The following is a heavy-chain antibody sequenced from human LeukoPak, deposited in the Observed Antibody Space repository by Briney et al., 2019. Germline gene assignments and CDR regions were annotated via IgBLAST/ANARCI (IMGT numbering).Heavy chain of an antibody. D-gene: IGHD6-13*01. V-gene: IGHV1-69*04. J-gene: IGHJ4*02. CDR3: ARDQTAAGTIDY. Sequence: SLSVSCKAAGCTVNIYAISCVRQAPGQGLEWMGRIIPILGIAHYAQNFQGRVTVTADKSTSTAYMELSILRSEDTAGYYCARDQTAAGTIDYWGQGTLVTVSS. CDR2: IIPILGIA. CDR1: GCTVNIYA.